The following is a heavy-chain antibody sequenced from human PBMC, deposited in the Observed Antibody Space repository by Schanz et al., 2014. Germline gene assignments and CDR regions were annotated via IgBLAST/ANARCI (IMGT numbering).Heavy chain of an antibody. CDR3: VRDTDYHFDY. CDR1: GFTFSNYT. Sequence: EVQLVESGGGLVKPGGSLRLSCAASGFTFSNYTMYWVRQAPGKGLVWVSRTSNDGSFTTFADSVKGRFTISRDNAKNTLYLQMNSLRAEDTAVYYCVRDTDYHFDYWGQGTLVTVS. D-gene: IGHD4-17*01. J-gene: IGHJ4*02. CDR2: TSNDGSFT. V-gene: IGHV3-74*01.